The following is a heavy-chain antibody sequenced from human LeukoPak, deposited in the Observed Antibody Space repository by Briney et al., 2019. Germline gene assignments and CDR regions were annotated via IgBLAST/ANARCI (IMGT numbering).Heavy chain of an antibody. CDR1: GFTVSSNS. Sequence: GGSLRLSCTVSGFTVSSNSMSWVRQAPGKGLEWVSVIYSGGSTYYANSVKGRFTISRDNSKSTLYLQMNSLRAEGTAVYYCARSTLDVAVAVLFDYWGQGTLVTVSS. J-gene: IGHJ4*02. V-gene: IGHV3-66*01. D-gene: IGHD6-19*01. CDR3: ARSTLDVAVAVLFDY. CDR2: IYSGGST.